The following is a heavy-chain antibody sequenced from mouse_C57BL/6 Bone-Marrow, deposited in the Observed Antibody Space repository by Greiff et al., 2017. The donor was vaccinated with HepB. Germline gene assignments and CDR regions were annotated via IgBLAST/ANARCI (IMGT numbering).Heavy chain of an antibody. V-gene: IGHV1-7*01. Sequence: QVHVKQSGAELAKPGASVKLSCKASGYTFTSYWMHWVKQRPGQGLEWIGYINPSSGYTKYNQKFKDKATLTADKSSSTAYMQLRSLTYEDSAVYYCARASTGTEFAYWGQGTLVTVSA. CDR1: GYTFTSYW. CDR3: ARASTGTEFAY. J-gene: IGHJ3*01. D-gene: IGHD4-1*01. CDR2: INPSSGYT.